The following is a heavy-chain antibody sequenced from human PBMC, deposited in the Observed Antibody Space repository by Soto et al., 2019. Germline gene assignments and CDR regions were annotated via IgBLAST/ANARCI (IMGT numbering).Heavy chain of an antibody. Sequence: SVKVSCKASGYTFTSYYMHWVRQAPGQGLEWMGIINPSGGSTSYAQKFQGRVTMTRDTSTSTVYMELSSLRSEDTAVYYCARDPAAGYCSGGSCGFDIWGQGTMVTVSS. CDR3: ARDPAAGYCSGGSCGFDI. J-gene: IGHJ3*02. V-gene: IGHV1-46*01. D-gene: IGHD2-15*01. CDR1: GYTFTSYY. CDR2: INPSGGST.